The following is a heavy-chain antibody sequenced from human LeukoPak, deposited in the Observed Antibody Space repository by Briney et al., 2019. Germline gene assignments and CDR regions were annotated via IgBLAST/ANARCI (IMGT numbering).Heavy chain of an antibody. Sequence: SETLSLTCTVSGDSITFGYYWGWIRQPPGKGLEWIAKIYHTGTANYNPSLKSRVTISVDTSKNQFSLRLNSVTAADTAVYYCARVGYYYDSTGYYPRPVYFDHWGQGTLVTVSS. CDR1: GDSITFGYY. D-gene: IGHD3-22*01. J-gene: IGHJ4*02. CDR3: ARVGYYYDSTGYYPRPVYFDH. CDR2: IYHTGTA. V-gene: IGHV4-38-2*02.